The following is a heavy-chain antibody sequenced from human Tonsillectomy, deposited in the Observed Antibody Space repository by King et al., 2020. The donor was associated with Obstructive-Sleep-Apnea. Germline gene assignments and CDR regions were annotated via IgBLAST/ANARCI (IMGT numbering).Heavy chain of an antibody. V-gene: IGHV3-74*01. CDR3: ARDRDCRSTSCFFGMDV. D-gene: IGHD2-2*01. Sequence: VQLVESGGGLVQPGGSLRLSCAASGFTFSSYWMHWVRQAPGKGLVWVSRINSDVSTTTYADSVKGRFTISRDNAKNTQHLQMSSLRAEDTAVYFCARDRDCRSTSCFFGMDVWGQGTTVTVSS. CDR2: INSDVSTT. CDR1: GFTFSSYW. J-gene: IGHJ6*02.